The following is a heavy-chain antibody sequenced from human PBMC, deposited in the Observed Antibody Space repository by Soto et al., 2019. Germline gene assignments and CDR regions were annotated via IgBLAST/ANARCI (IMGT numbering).Heavy chain of an antibody. D-gene: IGHD3-10*01. CDR2: ISGSGGST. J-gene: IGHJ5*02. Sequence: PGGSLRLSCAACGFTFSSYAMSWVRQAPGKGLEWVSAISGSGGSTYYADSVKGRFTVSRDNSKNTLYLQMNSLRAEDTAVYYGATVGREYNWFDPWGQGTLVTVSS. CDR1: GFTFSSYA. V-gene: IGHV3-23*01. CDR3: ATVGREYNWFDP.